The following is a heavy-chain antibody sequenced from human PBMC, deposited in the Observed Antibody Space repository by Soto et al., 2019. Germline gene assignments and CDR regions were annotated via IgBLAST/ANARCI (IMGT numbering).Heavy chain of an antibody. V-gene: IGHV1-46*01. CDR1: GYTFTSYY. J-gene: IGHJ6*02. CDR2: INPSGGST. Sequence: ASVKVSCKASGYTFTSYYMHWVRQAPGQGLEWMGIINPSGGSTSYAQKFQGRVTMTRDTSTSTVYMELSSLRSEDTAVYYCAKGDGAAADDYYYYGMDVWGQGTTVTVSS. CDR3: AKGDGAAADDYYYYGMDV. D-gene: IGHD6-13*01.